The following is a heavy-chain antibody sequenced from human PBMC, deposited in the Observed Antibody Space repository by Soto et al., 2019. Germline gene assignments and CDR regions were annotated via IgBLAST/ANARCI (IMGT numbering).Heavy chain of an antibody. V-gene: IGHV4-30-4*01. J-gene: IGHJ5*02. CDR3: ARDPAVFAKGWCDP. CDR2: IYYSGST. CDR1: GGSISSGDYY. Sequence: QVQLQESGPGLVKPSQTLSLTCTVSGGSISSGDYYWSWIRQPPGKGLEWIGYIYYSGSTYYNPSLKSRATTSVDTSKNQFSVTLRSVTAADAAGYDCARDPAVFAKGWCDPWVQGTLVTVSS. D-gene: IGHD3-10*01.